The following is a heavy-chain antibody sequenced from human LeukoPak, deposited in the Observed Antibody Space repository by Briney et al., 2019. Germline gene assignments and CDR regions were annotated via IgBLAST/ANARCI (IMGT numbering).Heavy chain of an antibody. CDR2: ISYDGSNK. Sequence: PGGSLRLSCAASGLTFSKYTMYWVRQAPGKGLEWVAVISYDGSNKYYADSVKGRFTISRDNSKNTLYLQMNSLRVEDTAVHYCAGTHHRGYSYETTDFWGQGTLVTVSS. CDR1: GLTFSKYT. CDR3: AGTHHRGYSYETTDF. J-gene: IGHJ4*02. D-gene: IGHD5-18*01. V-gene: IGHV3-30-3*01.